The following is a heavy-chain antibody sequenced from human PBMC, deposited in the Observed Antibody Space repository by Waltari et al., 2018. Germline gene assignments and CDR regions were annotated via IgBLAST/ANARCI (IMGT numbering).Heavy chain of an antibody. V-gene: IGHV3-21*01. Sequence: EVQLVESGGGLVKPGGSLRLSCAASGFTFSSYSMNWVRQATGKGLELVSSISSSSSYIYYADSVKGRFTISRDNAKNSLYLQMNSLRAEDTAVYYCARSGYSSGWLADPEYFQHWGQGTLVTVSS. J-gene: IGHJ1*01. CDR2: ISSSSSYI. CDR1: GFTFSSYS. CDR3: ARSGYSSGWLADPEYFQH. D-gene: IGHD6-19*01.